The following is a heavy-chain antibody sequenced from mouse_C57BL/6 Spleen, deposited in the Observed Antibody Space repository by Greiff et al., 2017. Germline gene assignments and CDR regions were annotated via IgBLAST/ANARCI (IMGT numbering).Heavy chain of an antibody. D-gene: IGHD2-4*01. CDR2: ISSGGSYT. J-gene: IGHJ4*01. CDR3: ARHVDYDDLYYAMDY. CDR1: GFTFSSYG. V-gene: IGHV5-6*01. Sequence: EVKLMESGGDLVKPGGSLKLSCAASGFTFSSYGMSWVRQTPDKRLEWVATISSGGSYTYYPDSVKGRFTISRDNAKNTLYLQMSSLKSEDTAMYYCARHVDYDDLYYAMDYWGQGTSVTVSS.